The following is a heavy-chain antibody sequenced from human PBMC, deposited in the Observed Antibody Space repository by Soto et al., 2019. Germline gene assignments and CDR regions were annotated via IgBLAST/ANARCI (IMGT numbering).Heavy chain of an antibody. J-gene: IGHJ5*02. CDR3: ARGVEMATIRGYNWFDP. Sequence: GASVKVSCKASGGTFSSYAISWVRQAPGQGLEWMGGIIPIFGTANYAQKFQGRVTITADESTSTAYMELSSLRSEDTAVYYCARGVEMATIRGYNWFDPWGQGTLVTVSS. CDR2: IIPIFGTA. V-gene: IGHV1-69*13. CDR1: GGTFSSYA. D-gene: IGHD5-12*01.